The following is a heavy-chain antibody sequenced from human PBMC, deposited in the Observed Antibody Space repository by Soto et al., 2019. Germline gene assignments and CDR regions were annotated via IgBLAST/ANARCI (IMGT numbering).Heavy chain of an antibody. CDR2: IYKSATT. CDR3: ARGRYCLTGRCFPNWFDS. D-gene: IGHD2-15*01. CDR1: GDSISSVDYF. J-gene: IGHJ5*01. V-gene: IGHV4-30-4*01. Sequence: SETLSLPCSVSGDSISSVDYFWAWIRQPPGQALEYIGYIYKSATTYYNPSFESRVAISLDTSKSQFSLNVTSVTAADTAVYFCARGRYCLTGRCFPNWFDSWGQGTLVTVSS.